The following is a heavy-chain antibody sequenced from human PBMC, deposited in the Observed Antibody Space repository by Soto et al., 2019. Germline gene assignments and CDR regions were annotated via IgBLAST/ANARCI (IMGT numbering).Heavy chain of an antibody. Sequence: QVQLQQWGAGLLKPSETLSLTCAVYGGSFSGYYWSWIRQPPGKGLEWIGEINHSGSTNYNPSLKSRVTISVDTSENQFSLKLSSVTAADTAVYYCARGDIGYCSSTSCYFSWFDPWGQGTLVTVSS. CDR3: ARGDIGYCSSTSCYFSWFDP. D-gene: IGHD2-2*01. V-gene: IGHV4-34*01. CDR2: INHSGST. J-gene: IGHJ5*02. CDR1: GGSFSGYY.